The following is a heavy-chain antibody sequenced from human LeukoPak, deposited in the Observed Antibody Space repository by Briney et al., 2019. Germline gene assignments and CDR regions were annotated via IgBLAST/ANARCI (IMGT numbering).Heavy chain of an antibody. D-gene: IGHD3-16*02. CDR2: IIPIFGTA. Sequence: ASVKVSCKASGGTFTSYAISWVRQAPGQGLEWMGGIIPIFGTANYAQKFQGRVTITADKSTSTAYMELSSLRSEDTAVYYCVAAFGGIVVPDYWGQGTLVTVSS. CDR1: GGTFTSYA. V-gene: IGHV1-69*06. CDR3: VAAFGGIVVPDY. J-gene: IGHJ4*02.